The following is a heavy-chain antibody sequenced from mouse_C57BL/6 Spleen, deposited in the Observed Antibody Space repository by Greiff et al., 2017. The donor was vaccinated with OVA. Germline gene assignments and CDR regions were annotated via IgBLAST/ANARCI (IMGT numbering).Heavy chain of an antibody. J-gene: IGHJ3*01. CDR2: INPGSGGT. CDR1: GYAFTNYL. CDR3: ARGDYYGSST. Sequence: QVQLKESGAELVRPGTSVKVSCKASGYAFTNYLIEWVKQRPGQGLEWIGVINPGSGGTNYNEKFKGKATLTADKSSSTAYMQLSSLTSEDSAVYFCARGDYYGSSTWGQGTLVTVSA. D-gene: IGHD1-1*01. V-gene: IGHV1-54*01.